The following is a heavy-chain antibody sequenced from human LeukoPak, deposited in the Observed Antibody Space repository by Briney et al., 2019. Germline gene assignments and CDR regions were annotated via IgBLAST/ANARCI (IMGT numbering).Heavy chain of an antibody. Sequence: SETLSLTCTVSRGSVSSGSYYWSWLRQPPGKGLEWIGYMYYSGSTKYNPSLKSRVTISADTSKNQFSLKLSSVTAADTAVYYCARGGGGYDAFDIWGQGTMVTVSS. CDR3: ARGGGGYDAFDI. CDR1: RGSVSSGSYY. J-gene: IGHJ3*02. V-gene: IGHV4-61*01. CDR2: MYYSGST. D-gene: IGHD3-16*01.